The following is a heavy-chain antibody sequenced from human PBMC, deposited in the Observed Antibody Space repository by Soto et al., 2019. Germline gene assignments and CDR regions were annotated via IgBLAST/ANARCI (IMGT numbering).Heavy chain of an antibody. CDR3: ARRKYEAFDY. CDR2: IYSSGST. V-gene: IGHV4-4*07. D-gene: IGHD3-3*01. Sequence: PSETLSLTCTVSGGSTSSYYWIWIRQPAGKGLEWIGRIYSSGSTNYNPSLKSRVTMSVDTSKNQFSLKLRSVTAADTAVYYCARRKYEAFDYWGQGTLVTVSS. CDR1: GGSTSSYY. J-gene: IGHJ4*02.